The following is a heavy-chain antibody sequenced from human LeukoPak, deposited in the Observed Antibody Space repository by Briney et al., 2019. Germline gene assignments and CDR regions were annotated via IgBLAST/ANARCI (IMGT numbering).Heavy chain of an antibody. CDR3: ALGITMVRGVIGDY. Sequence: ASVKVSCKVSGYTLTELSMHWVRQAPGKGLEWMGGFDPEDGETIYAQKFQGRVTMTEDTSTDTAYMELSSLRSEDTAVYYCALGITMVRGVIGDYWGQGTLVTVSS. V-gene: IGHV1-24*01. D-gene: IGHD3-10*01. CDR2: FDPEDGET. CDR1: GYTLTELS. J-gene: IGHJ4*02.